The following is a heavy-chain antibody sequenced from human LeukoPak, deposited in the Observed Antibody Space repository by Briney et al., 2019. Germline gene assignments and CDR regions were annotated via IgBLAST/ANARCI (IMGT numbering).Heavy chain of an antibody. CDR2: IYHSGST. Sequence: TSETLSLTCTVSGYSISSGYYWGWIRQPPGKGLEWIGSIYHSGSTYYNPSLKSRVTISVDTSKNQFSLKLSSVTAADTAVYYCARDGGFAVEENSFDYWGQGTLVTVSS. CDR3: ARDGGFAVEENSFDY. J-gene: IGHJ4*02. CDR1: GYSISSGYY. D-gene: IGHD2-21*01. V-gene: IGHV4-38-2*02.